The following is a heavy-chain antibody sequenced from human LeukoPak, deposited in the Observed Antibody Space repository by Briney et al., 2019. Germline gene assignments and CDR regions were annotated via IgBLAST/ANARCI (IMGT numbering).Heavy chain of an antibody. CDR2: INHSGST. CDR3: ARAPRITMVRGVIQKGFDY. CDR1: GDSINSLDL. V-gene: IGHV4-4*02. D-gene: IGHD3-10*01. Sequence: SETLSLTCTVSGDSINSLDLWSWVRQPPGKGLEWMGEINHSGSTNYNPSLKSRVTISVDTSKNQFSLKLSSVTAADTAVYYCARAPRITMVRGVIQKGFDYWGQGTLVTVSS. J-gene: IGHJ4*02.